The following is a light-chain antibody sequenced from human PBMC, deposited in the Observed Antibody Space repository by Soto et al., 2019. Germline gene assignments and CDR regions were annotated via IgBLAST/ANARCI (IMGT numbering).Light chain of an antibody. J-gene: IGKJ1*01. CDR3: QHYNSYSEA. CDR2: DAS. V-gene: IGKV1-5*01. CDR1: QSISSG. Sequence: DIQMTQSPSTLSASVGDRVTITCRASQSISSGLAWYQQKPGKAPKLLIYDASSLESGVPSRFSGSGSGTEFTLTISSLQPDDFATYYCQHYNSYSEAFGQGTKVDIK.